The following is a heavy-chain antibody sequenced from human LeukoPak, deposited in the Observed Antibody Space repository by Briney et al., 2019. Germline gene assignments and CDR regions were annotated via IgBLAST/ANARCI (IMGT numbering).Heavy chain of an antibody. D-gene: IGHD3-22*01. Sequence: ASVKVSCKASGYTFTSYDINWVRQATGQGLEWMGWMNPNSGNTGYAQKFQGRVTMTRNTSISTAYMELSGLRSEDTAVYYCAREGNDSSGYLKGFDYWGQGTLVTVSS. CDR1: GYTFTSYD. CDR2: MNPNSGNT. V-gene: IGHV1-8*01. J-gene: IGHJ4*02. CDR3: AREGNDSSGYLKGFDY.